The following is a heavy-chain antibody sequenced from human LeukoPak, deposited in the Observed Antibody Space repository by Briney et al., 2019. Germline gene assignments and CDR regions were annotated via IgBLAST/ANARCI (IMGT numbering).Heavy chain of an antibody. CDR1: GGSISSSSYY. V-gene: IGHV4-39*02. Sequence: SETLSLTCTVSGGSISSSSYYWGWIRQPPGKGLEWIGSISYSGSTYYNPSLKSRVTISVDTSKNQFSLKLSSVTAADTAVYYCARDYCSGGSCSLGVDHWGQGTLVTVSS. CDR3: ARDYCSGGSCSLGVDH. D-gene: IGHD2-15*01. CDR2: ISYSGST. J-gene: IGHJ4*02.